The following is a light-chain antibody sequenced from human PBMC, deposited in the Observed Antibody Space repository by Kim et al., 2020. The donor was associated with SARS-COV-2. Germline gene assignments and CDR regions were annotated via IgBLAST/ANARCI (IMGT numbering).Light chain of an antibody. CDR3: QVWDSDTDHVV. Sequence: PGRTANISWGGNNLVAVSVNWYQQKPGQAPVLVMYYNNDRPSGIPERFSASTSGNTATLTISRVEAGDEADYFCQVWDSDTDHVVFGGGTQLTVL. V-gene: IGLV3-21*01. J-gene: IGLJ2*01. CDR2: YNN. CDR1: NLVAVS.